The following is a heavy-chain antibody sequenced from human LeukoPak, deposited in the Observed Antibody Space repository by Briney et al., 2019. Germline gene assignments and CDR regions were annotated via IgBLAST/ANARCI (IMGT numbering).Heavy chain of an antibody. CDR1: GYTFTSYG. CDR2: ISAYNGNT. V-gene: IGHV1-18*01. Sequence: ASVKVSCKASGYTFTSYGISWVRPAPRQGLEWMGWISAYNGNTNYAQKLQGRVTMTTDTSTSTDHMELRSLRSDDTAVYYWARYMVRGDPFDHRGQGTLVTVSS. CDR3: ARYMVRGDPFDH. D-gene: IGHD3-10*01. J-gene: IGHJ4*02.